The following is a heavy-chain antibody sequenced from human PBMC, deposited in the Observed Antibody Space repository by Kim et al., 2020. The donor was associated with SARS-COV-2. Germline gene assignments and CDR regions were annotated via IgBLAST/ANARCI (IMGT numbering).Heavy chain of an antibody. V-gene: IGHV3-13*01. D-gene: IGHD3-22*01. CDR3: ARGWYYYDSSGYYSFDAFDI. J-gene: IGHJ3*02. Sequence: GGSLRLSCAASGFTFSSYDMHWVRQATGKGLEWVSAIGTAGDTYYPGSVKGRFTISRENAKNSLYLQMNSLRAGDTAVYYCARGWYYYDSSGYYSFDAFDIWGQGTMVTVSS. CDR1: GFTFSSYD. CDR2: IGTAGDT.